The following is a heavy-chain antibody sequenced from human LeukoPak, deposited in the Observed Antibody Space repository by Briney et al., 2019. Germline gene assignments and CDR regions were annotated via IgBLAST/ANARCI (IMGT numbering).Heavy chain of an antibody. D-gene: IGHD3-10*01. CDR2: INWNGGST. CDR3: ARDLTGGSGSYYWYFDL. J-gene: IGHJ2*01. Sequence: GGSLRLSCAASGFTFDDYGMSWVRQAPGKGMVWVSGINWNGGSTGYADSVKGRFTISRDNAKNSLYLQMNSLRAEDTALYHCARDLTGGSGSYYWYFDLWGRGTLVTVSS. CDR1: GFTFDDYG. V-gene: IGHV3-20*01.